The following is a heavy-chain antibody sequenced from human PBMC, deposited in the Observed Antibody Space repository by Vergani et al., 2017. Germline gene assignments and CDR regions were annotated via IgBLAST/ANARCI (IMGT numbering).Heavy chain of an antibody. CDR3: ARDPPLYCGGDCFYDAFDI. D-gene: IGHD2-21*02. Sequence: EVQLVESGGGLVKPGGSLRLSCAASGFTFSSYSMNWVRQAPGKGLEWVSSISSSSSYIYYADSVKGRFTISRDNAKNSLYRQMNSLGAEDTAVYYCARDPPLYCGGDCFYDAFDIWGQGTMVTVSS. CDR2: ISSSSSYI. J-gene: IGHJ3*02. V-gene: IGHV3-21*01. CDR1: GFTFSSYS.